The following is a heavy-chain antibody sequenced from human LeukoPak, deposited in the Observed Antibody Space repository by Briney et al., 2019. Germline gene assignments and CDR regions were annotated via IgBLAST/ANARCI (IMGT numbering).Heavy chain of an antibody. D-gene: IGHD1-26*01. CDR1: GGTINSSSYY. CDR2: IYYSGST. J-gene: IGHJ4*02. CDR3: ARHRRGSYYCFDY. V-gene: IGHV4-39*01. Sequence: SETLSLTCTVSGGTINSSSYYWGWLRQPPGKGLEWIVSIYYSGSTYYNPSLKSRVTISVDTSKNQFSPKLSSVTAADTAVYYCARHRRGSYYCFDYWGQGNLVSVSS.